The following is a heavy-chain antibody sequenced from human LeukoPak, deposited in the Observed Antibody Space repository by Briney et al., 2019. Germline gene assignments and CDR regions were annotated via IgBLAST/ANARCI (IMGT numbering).Heavy chain of an antibody. V-gene: IGHV4-39*01. CDR3: ARGDYGSGTVGY. D-gene: IGHD3-10*01. CDR2: IYYSGST. J-gene: IGHJ4*02. CDR1: GGSISSSSYY. Sequence: SETLSLTCTVSGGSISSSSYYWGWVRPPPGKGLEWFGCIYYSGSTYYNPSLKSRVTISVDTSKNQFSLKLSSVTGADTAVYYCARGDYGSGTVGYWGQGTLVTVSS.